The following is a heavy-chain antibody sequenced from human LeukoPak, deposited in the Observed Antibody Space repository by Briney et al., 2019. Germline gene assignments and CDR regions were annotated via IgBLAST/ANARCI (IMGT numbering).Heavy chain of an antibody. CDR3: ARDYPTGQKIVVVPAAMFDYFDY. Sequence: ASVKVSCKASGYTFTSYGISWVRQAPGQGLEWMGWISAYNGNTNYAQKLQGRVTMTTDTSTSTAYMELRSLRSDDTAVYYCARDYPTGQKIVVVPAAMFDYFDYWGQGTLVTVSS. D-gene: IGHD2-2*01. V-gene: IGHV1-18*01. J-gene: IGHJ4*02. CDR2: ISAYNGNT. CDR1: GYTFTSYG.